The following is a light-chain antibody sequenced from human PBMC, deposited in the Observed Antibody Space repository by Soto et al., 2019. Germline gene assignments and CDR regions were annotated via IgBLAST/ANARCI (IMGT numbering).Light chain of an antibody. J-gene: IGKJ2*01. CDR3: QQSYRTPLYT. CDR1: QSISSY. Sequence: DIQMTQSPSSLSASVGDRVTITCRASQSISSYLNWYQQKPGKAPKLLIYAASSLQSGVPSRFSGSGSGKDCTLTISSLQPEDFATYCCQQSYRTPLYTFGQGTKLEIK. CDR2: AAS. V-gene: IGKV1-39*01.